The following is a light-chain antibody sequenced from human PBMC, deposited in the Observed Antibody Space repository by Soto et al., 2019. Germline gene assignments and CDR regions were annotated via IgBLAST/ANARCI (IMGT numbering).Light chain of an antibody. J-gene: IGLJ2*01. CDR3: SSYTSSSTVV. V-gene: IGLV2-14*03. CDR1: SSDVGGYNY. CDR2: DVS. Sequence: QSALTQPASVSGSPGQSITISCTGTSSDVGGYNYVSWYQQHPGKAPKLMIYDVSNRPSGVSNRFYGSKAGHTASLTISGLQADYEADYYCSSYTSSSTVVFGGGTKVTVL.